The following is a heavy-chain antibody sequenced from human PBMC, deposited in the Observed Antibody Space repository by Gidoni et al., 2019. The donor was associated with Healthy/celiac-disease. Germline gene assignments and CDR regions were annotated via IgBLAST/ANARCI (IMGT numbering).Heavy chain of an antibody. CDR2: ISYDGSNK. CDR1: GFTFISYG. J-gene: IGHJ6*02. V-gene: IGHV3-30*18. Sequence: QVQLVESGGGVVQPGRSLRLSCAASGFTFISYGRHWFRQAPGKGLEWVAVISYDGSNKYYADSVKGRFTISRDNSKNTLYLQMNSLRAEDTAVYYCANLGYCSSTSCYMDYYYYGMDVWGQGTTVTVSS. D-gene: IGHD2-2*02. CDR3: ANLGYCSSTSCYMDYYYYGMDV.